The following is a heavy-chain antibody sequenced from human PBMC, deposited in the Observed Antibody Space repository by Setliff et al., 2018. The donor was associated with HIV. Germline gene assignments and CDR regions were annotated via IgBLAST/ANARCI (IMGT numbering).Heavy chain of an antibody. D-gene: IGHD3-22*01. CDR3: ARGTSGGHSSGYYYFDY. Sequence: SETLSLTCSVSGGSIRSHWSWIRQPPGKGLEWVGYIHYSGSTKYNSSLKRRVTMSIDTSKNQFSLKLSSATAADTAVYYCARGTSGGHSSGYYYFDYWGHGTLVTVSS. CDR2: IHYSGST. V-gene: IGHV4-59*11. J-gene: IGHJ4*01. CDR1: GGSIRSH.